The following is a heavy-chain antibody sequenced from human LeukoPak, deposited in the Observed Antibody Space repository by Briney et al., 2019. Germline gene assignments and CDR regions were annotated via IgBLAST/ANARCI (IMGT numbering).Heavy chain of an antibody. J-gene: IGHJ4*02. CDR2: ISSSSTTI. CDR3: ARASYGSGSPFDY. D-gene: IGHD3-10*01. Sequence: GGSLRLSCAASGFTFSSYSMMWVRQAPGKGLEWVSYISSSSTTIHYADSVKGRFTISRENAKNSLYLQMNSLRAGDTAVYYCARASYGSGSPFDYWGQGTLVTVSS. V-gene: IGHV3-48*01. CDR1: GFTFSSYS.